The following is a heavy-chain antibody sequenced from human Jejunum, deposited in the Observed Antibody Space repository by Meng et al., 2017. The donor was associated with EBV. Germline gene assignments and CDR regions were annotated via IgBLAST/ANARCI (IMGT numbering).Heavy chain of an antibody. CDR2: IYHIGST. D-gene: IGHD4-17*01. V-gene: IGHV4-30-2*01. CDR3: ARGGPDFGDYVPFDY. J-gene: IGHJ4*02. CDR1: GDSIPRGDYL. Sequence: QLQLQEFGSGLVKPSQTLSLTCAVPGDSIPRGDYLWSWIRQPPGKGLEWIGNIYHIGSTYYNPSLKSRVTISVDRSKNQFSLKLTSVTAADTAVYYCARGGPDFGDYVPFDYWGQGTLVTVSS.